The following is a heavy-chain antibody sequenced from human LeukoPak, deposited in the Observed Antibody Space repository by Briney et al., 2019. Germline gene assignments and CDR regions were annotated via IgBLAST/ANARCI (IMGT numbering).Heavy chain of an antibody. CDR2: IYYSGST. CDR3: ARDAKAAGIDYFDY. D-gene: IGHD6-13*01. CDR1: GGSISSGGYY. V-gene: IGHV4-31*03. Sequence: SETLSLTCTVSGGSISSGGYYWSWTRQHPGKGLEWIGYIYYSGSTYYNPSLKSRVTISVDTSKNQFSLKLSSVTAADTAVYYCARDAKAAGIDYFDYWGQGTLVTVSS. J-gene: IGHJ4*02.